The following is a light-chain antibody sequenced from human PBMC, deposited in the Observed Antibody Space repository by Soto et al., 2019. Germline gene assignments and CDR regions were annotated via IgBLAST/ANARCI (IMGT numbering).Light chain of an antibody. Sequence: EIVLTQSPATLSLSPGERATLSCRASQSVSNYLAWFQQKPGQAPRLLIYDASNRATGIPARFSGIGSGTDCTLTISSLEPEDFAVYYWQQRSSWPLLTFGGGTKVEI. V-gene: IGKV3-11*01. CDR1: QSVSNY. J-gene: IGKJ4*01. CDR2: DAS. CDR3: QQRSSWPLLT.